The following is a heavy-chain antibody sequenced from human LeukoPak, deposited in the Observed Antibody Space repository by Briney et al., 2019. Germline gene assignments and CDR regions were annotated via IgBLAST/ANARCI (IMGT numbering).Heavy chain of an antibody. Sequence: PSETLSLTCTVSGYSINRGYYWGWIRQPPGKGLEWVGSINHSGTTYTNPSLTSRVSMAMETSKNQFSLKLNSVTATDTAVYYCATQLNWFDPWGQGTLVTVSS. J-gene: IGHJ5*02. CDR3: ATQLNWFDP. CDR2: INHSGTT. D-gene: IGHD3-10*01. V-gene: IGHV4-38-2*02. CDR1: GYSINRGYY.